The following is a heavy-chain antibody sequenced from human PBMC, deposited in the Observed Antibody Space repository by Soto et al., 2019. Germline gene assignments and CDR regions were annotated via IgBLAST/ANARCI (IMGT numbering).Heavy chain of an antibody. J-gene: IGHJ3*02. CDR1: GYTFTSYG. CDR2: ISAYNGNT. Sequence: QVQLVQSGAEVKKPGASVKVSCKASGYTFTSYGISWVRQAPGQGLEWMGWISAYNGNTNYAQKLQGRVTMTTDTSTSTADMELRILRSDDTAVYYCARDIKAVAGTTDAFDIWGQGTMVTVSS. D-gene: IGHD6-19*01. CDR3: ARDIKAVAGTTDAFDI. V-gene: IGHV1-18*01.